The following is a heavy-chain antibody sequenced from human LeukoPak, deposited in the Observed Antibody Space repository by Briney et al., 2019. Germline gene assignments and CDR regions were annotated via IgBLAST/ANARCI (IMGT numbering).Heavy chain of an antibody. D-gene: IGHD6-13*01. CDR1: GFTFGDYA. CDR2: IRSKAYGGTT. CDR3: TREVPGYSSSKGPLPVDY. Sequence: PGGSLRLSCTASGFTFGDYAMSWFRQAPGKGLEWVGFIRSKAYGGTTEYAASVKGRFTISRDDSKSIAYLQMNSLKTEDTAVYYCTREVPGYSSSKGPLPVDYWGQGTLVTVSS. J-gene: IGHJ4*02. V-gene: IGHV3-49*03.